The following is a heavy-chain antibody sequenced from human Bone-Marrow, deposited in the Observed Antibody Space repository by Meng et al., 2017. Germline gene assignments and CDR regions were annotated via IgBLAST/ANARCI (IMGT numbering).Heavy chain of an antibody. CDR2: LYHSGTT. Sequence: QLQLQESGSGLVKPSQTLPLTCAVSSGYISSGGYSWSWIRQRPGKGMEWIGYLYHSGTTSYNPSLESRVTISIDGSKNQFALKLTSVTAADTAVYYCARASISYDSSGYYSGEYFDYWGQGTLVTVSS. CDR3: ARASISYDSSGYYSGEYFDY. V-gene: IGHV4-30-2*01. J-gene: IGHJ4*02. CDR1: SGYISSGGYS. D-gene: IGHD3-22*01.